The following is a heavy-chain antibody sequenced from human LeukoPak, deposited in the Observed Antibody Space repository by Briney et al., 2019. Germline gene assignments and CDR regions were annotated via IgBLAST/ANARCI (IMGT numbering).Heavy chain of an antibody. Sequence: PGGSLRLSCAASGFTFSSYSMNWVRQAPGRGLEWVSSISSSSSYIYYADSVKGRFTISRDNAKNSLYLQVNSLRAEDTALYYCAKGGYSSSWYEVDAFDIWGQGTMVTVSS. D-gene: IGHD6-13*01. CDR3: AKGGYSSSWYEVDAFDI. J-gene: IGHJ3*02. CDR1: GFTFSSYS. CDR2: ISSSSSYI. V-gene: IGHV3-21*04.